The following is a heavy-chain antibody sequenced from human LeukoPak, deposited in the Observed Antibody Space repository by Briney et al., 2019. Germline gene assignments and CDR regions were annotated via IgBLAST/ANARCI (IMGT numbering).Heavy chain of an antibody. CDR3: ARDGFARIMITFGGVIVEDFDY. CDR2: INPNSGGT. CDR1: GYTFTGYY. D-gene: IGHD3-16*02. V-gene: IGHV1-2*02. J-gene: IGHJ4*02. Sequence: ASVKVSCKASGYTFTGYYMHWVRQAPGQGLEWMGWINPNSGGTNYAQKFQGRVTMTTDTSTSTAYMELRSLRSDDTAVYYCARDGFARIMITFGGVIVEDFDYWGQGTLVTVSS.